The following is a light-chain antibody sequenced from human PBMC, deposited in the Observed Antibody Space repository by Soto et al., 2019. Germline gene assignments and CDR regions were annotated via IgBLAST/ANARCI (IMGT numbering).Light chain of an antibody. V-gene: IGLV2-14*01. CDR1: GSDVGGYNY. Sequence: QSVLTQPASVSGSPGQSITSACTGTGSDVGGYNYVSWYQQQSGKAPKLMIHEVSNRPSGVSNRFSGSKSGNTASLTISGLQAEDEADYYCSSYTSSRAYVFGIGTKVTVL. J-gene: IGLJ1*01. CDR3: SSYTSSRAYV. CDR2: EVS.